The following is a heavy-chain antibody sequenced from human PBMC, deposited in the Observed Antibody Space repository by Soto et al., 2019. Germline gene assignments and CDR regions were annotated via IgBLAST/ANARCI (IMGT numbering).Heavy chain of an antibody. CDR2: ISNDGSNY. CDR1: GFTFTSYA. J-gene: IGHJ6*02. CDR3: ERGTTLAIFDYGMDV. D-gene: IGHD3-3*01. Sequence: QVQLVESGGGVVQPGRSLRLSCAASGFTFTSYAMHWVRQAPGKGLEWVAVISNDGSNYYYADSVRGRFTISRDNTKNTLFLQMSSLRGEDSGVYYCERGTTLAIFDYGMDVWGQGNTVTVSS. V-gene: IGHV3-30-3*01.